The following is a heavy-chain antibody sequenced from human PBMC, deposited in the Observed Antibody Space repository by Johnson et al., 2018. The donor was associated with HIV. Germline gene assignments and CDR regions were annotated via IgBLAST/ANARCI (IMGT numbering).Heavy chain of an antibody. CDR1: GFTFSSYA. D-gene: IGHD1-1*01. CDR2: IWYDGSNK. V-gene: IGHV3-33*08. J-gene: IGHJ3*02. Sequence: QMLLVESGGGLVQPGGSLRLSCAASGFTFSSYAMHWVRQAPGKGLEWVAVIWYDGSNKYYADSVKGRFTISRYNSKNKLYLQMNSLKTEDTAVYYCTTEYNWNDKGGAFDIWGQGTMVTVSS. CDR3: TTEYNWNDKGGAFDI.